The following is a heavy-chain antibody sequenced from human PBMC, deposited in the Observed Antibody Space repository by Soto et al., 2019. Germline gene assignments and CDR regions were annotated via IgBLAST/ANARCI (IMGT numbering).Heavy chain of an antibody. CDR1: GFTFSTYA. J-gene: IGHJ4*02. Sequence: QPGGSLRLSCAASGFTFSTYAMSWVRLAPGKGMEWVACISGNGGSTYYADSVKGRFTISRDNFEDTLYLQMNSLRAEDAAVYYCVRPTYYYDSSGPPAYWGQGTLVTVSS. CDR3: VRPTYYYDSSGPPAY. V-gene: IGHV3-23*01. D-gene: IGHD3-22*01. CDR2: ISGNGGST.